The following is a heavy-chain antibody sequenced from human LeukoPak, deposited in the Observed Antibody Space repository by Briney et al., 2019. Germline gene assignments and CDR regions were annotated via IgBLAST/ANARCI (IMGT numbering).Heavy chain of an antibody. Sequence: TGGSLRLSCAASGFTFSSYGMHWVRQAPGKGLEWVALIPYDGTNKYYADSVKGRFTISRDNSKNTLYLQMNSLRAEGTAVYYSAKDLTTTVTTAIDCWGQGTLVTVSS. V-gene: IGHV3-30*02. CDR3: AKDLTTTVTTAIDC. CDR1: GFTFSSYG. CDR2: IPYDGTNK. D-gene: IGHD4-17*01. J-gene: IGHJ4*02.